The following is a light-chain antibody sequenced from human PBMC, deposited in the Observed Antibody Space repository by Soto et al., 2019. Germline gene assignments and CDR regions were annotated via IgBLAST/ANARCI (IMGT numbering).Light chain of an antibody. Sequence: EIVLTQSPGTLSLSPGERATLSCRASQSVSSTYLAWYQQKPGQAPRLLIYGASSRATGIPDRFSGSGSGTDFILTISRLEPEDFAVYYCQHSGDFRWTFGQGTKV. V-gene: IGKV3-20*01. CDR2: GAS. CDR1: QSVSSTY. J-gene: IGKJ1*01. CDR3: QHSGDFRWT.